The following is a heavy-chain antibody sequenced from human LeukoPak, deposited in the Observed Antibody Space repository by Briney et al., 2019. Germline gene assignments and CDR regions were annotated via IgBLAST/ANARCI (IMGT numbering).Heavy chain of an antibody. Sequence: PSQTLSLTCTVSGGSISSGSYYWSWIRQPAGKGLEWIGRIYTSGSTNYNPSLKSRVTISVDTSKNQFSLKLSSVTAADTAVSYCARDLVYWGQGTLVTVSS. CDR2: IYTSGST. V-gene: IGHV4-61*02. CDR1: GGSISSGSYY. CDR3: ARDLVY. J-gene: IGHJ4*02.